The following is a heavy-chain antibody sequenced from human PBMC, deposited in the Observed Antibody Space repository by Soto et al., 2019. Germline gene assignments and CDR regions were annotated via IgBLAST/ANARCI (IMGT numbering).Heavy chain of an antibody. J-gene: IGHJ4*02. D-gene: IGHD5-12*01. CDR1: GGSISDGGYY. V-gene: IGHV4-31*03. Sequence: QVQLQESGPGLVKPSQTLSLTCTVTGGSISDGGYYWSWIRQHPGKGLEWIGYIYYSGSTYYNPSLKSRVTMSVDTSKNQFSLKLNSVNAADTAVYYCARMVERGLQLGGDFDYWGQGTLVTVSS. CDR2: IYYSGST. CDR3: ARMVERGLQLGGDFDY.